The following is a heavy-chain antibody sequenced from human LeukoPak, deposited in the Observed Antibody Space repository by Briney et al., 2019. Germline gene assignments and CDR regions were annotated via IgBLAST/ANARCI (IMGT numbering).Heavy chain of an antibody. CDR3: ADPPSGDARSFEY. J-gene: IGHJ4*02. V-gene: IGHV1-69*13. CDR2: IVPMFNTT. Sequence: ASVKVSCKASGGTFSTYAISWVRQAPGQGLEWMGGIVPMFNTTNSAQKFQGRVTITAAESTSIASLGLSSRTSDDTGAYSCADPPSGDARSFEYWGQGALVTVSA. D-gene: IGHD3-10*01. CDR1: GGTFSTYA.